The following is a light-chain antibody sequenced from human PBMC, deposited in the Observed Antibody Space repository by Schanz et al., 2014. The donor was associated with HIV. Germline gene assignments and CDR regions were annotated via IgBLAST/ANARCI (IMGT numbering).Light chain of an antibody. CDR1: QSVGTI. Sequence: EIVLTQSPGTLSLSPGERATLSCRASQSVGTILAWYQQKPGQAPRLLIYGASTRATGIPDRFSGSESGTEFTLTISSLQPDDFATYYCQQYNTKPYTFGQGTKLEIK. J-gene: IGKJ2*01. V-gene: IGKV3-15*01. CDR3: QQYNTKPYT. CDR2: GAS.